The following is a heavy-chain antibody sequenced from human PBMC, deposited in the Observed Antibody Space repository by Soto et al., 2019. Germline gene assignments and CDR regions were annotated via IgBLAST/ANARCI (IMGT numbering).Heavy chain of an antibody. J-gene: IGHJ5*02. D-gene: IGHD3-3*01. CDR1: GFPFSSYR. Sequence: EGALRRSCAASGFPFSSYRMHWVRQAPGKGLVWVSRINSDGSSTSYADSVKGRFTISRDNAKNTLYLQMNSLRAEDTAVYYCARQNYDFWSGYNWFDLWAQGSLVTVSS. CDR2: INSDGSST. CDR3: ARQNYDFWSGYNWFDL. V-gene: IGHV3-74*01.